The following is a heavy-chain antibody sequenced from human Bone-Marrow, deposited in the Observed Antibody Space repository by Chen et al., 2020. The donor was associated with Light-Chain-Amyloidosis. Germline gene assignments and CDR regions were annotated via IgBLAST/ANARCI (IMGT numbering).Heavy chain of an antibody. V-gene: IGHV3-23*03. CDR1: GFKFGDYA. CDR3: ASTTVTTRHVGAFDI. D-gene: IGHD4-17*01. CDR2: IYSGGIT. Sequence: EVQVMESGGGLVEPGGSLRLSCAASGFKFGDYAMHWVRQVQGKGLEWVSVIYSGGITYYADSRNTLYLQMNSLRAEDTAIYYCASTTVTTRHVGAFDIWGQGTKVTVSS. J-gene: IGHJ3*02.